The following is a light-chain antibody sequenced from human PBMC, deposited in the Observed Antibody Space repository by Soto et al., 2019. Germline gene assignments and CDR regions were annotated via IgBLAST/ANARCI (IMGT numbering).Light chain of an antibody. CDR1: SRDVGGYNY. J-gene: IGLJ2*01. Sequence: QSALTQPPSASGSPGQSVTISCTGTSRDVGGYNYVSWYQQYPGKAPKLMIYEVNKRPSGVPDRFSGSKSGNTASLTVSGLQAEDEAHYYCSSYAGSNNLIFGGGTKLTVL. V-gene: IGLV2-8*01. CDR3: SSYAGSNNLI. CDR2: EVN.